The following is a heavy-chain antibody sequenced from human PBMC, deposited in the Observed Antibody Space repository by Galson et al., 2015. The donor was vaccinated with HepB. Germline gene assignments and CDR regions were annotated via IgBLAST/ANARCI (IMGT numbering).Heavy chain of an antibody. CDR2: ISHSGST. D-gene: IGHD3-16*01. V-gene: IGHV4-4*02. Sequence: SETLSLTCAVSGGSISSPYWWSWVRQPPGKGLEWIGEISHSGSTNYNPSLKSRVTISADKSKNQFSLRLSSVTAADTAVYYCARSHGGYCSQGTLVTVSS. J-gene: IGHJ4*02. CDR1: GGSISSPYW. CDR3: ARSHGGY.